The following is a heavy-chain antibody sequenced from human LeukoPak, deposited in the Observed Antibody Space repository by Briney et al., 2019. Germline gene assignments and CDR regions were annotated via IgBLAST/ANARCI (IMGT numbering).Heavy chain of an antibody. CDR3: AKIRDYSNFLDY. CDR2: IWYDGSNK. CDR1: GFTFSSYG. J-gene: IGHJ4*02. D-gene: IGHD4-11*01. V-gene: IGHV3-33*06. Sequence: GRSLRLSCAASGFTFSSYGMHWVRRAPGKGLEWVAVIWYDGSNKYYADSVKDRFTISRDNSKNTLYLQMNSLRAEDTAVYYCAKIRDYSNFLDYWGQGTLVTVSS.